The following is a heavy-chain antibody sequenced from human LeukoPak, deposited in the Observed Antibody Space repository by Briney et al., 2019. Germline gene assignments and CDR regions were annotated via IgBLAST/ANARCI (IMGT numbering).Heavy chain of an antibody. CDR3: ANGYSKDY. V-gene: IGHV3-21*01. D-gene: IGHD4-11*01. Sequence: PGGSLRLSCAASGFTFSSYSMNWVRQAPGKGLEWVSSISSSSSYIYYGDSVKGRFTISRDNAKNSLYLQMNSLRAEDTAVYYCANGYSKDYWGQGTLVTVSS. CDR1: GFTFSSYS. J-gene: IGHJ4*02. CDR2: ISSSSSYI.